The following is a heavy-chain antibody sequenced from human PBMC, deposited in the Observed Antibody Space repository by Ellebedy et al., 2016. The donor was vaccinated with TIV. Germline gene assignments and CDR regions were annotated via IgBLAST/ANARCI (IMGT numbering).Heavy chain of an antibody. Sequence: GESLKISXAASGFTFSNYAMSWVRQAPGKGLEWVSAISGSGGSTYYADSVKGRFTISRDNSKNTLYLQMNSLRAEDTAVYYCAKEGTRGNSGYVHWGQGTLVTVSS. CDR1: GFTFSNYA. J-gene: IGHJ4*02. D-gene: IGHD5-12*01. CDR3: AKEGTRGNSGYVH. CDR2: ISGSGGST. V-gene: IGHV3-23*01.